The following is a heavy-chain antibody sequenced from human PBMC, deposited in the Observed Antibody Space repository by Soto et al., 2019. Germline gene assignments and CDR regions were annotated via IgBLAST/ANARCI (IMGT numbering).Heavy chain of an antibody. J-gene: IGHJ4*02. CDR1: GYTFTSYG. V-gene: IGHV1-18*01. D-gene: IGHD2-15*01. CDR3: ARVLGIVVVVAAPGPPDY. CDR2: ISAYNGNT. Sequence: QVQLVQSGAEVKKPGASVKVSCKASGYTFTSYGISWVRQAPGQGLEWMGWISAYNGNTNYAQKLQGRVTMTTDTATSTAYMELRSLRSDDTAVYYCARVLGIVVVVAAPGPPDYWGQGTLVTVSS.